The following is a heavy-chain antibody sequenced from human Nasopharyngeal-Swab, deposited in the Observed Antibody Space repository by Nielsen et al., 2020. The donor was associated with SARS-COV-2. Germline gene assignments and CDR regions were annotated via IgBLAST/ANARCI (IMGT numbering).Heavy chain of an antibody. CDR2: ITSKTYGGTT. D-gene: IGHD6-13*01. J-gene: IGHJ3*02. Sequence: GESLKISCTGSGFTFGAYAMSWVRQAPGKGLEWVGFITSKTYGGTTEYAASVKGRFTVSSDDSKSTAYLQMNSLKTEDTAVYYCTRHSSWYYYTLDAFDIWGQGTMVTVSS. CDR3: TRHSSWYYYTLDAFDI. CDR1: GFTFGAYA. V-gene: IGHV3-49*04.